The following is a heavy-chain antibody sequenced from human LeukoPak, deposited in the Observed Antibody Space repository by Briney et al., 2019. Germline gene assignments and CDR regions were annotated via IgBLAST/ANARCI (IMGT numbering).Heavy chain of an antibody. J-gene: IGHJ5*02. V-gene: IGHV1-69*13. CDR2: IIPIFGTA. Sequence: SVKVSCKASGYTFTTYYIHWVRQAPGQGLEWMGGIIPIFGTANYAQKFQGRVTITADESTSTAYMELSSLRSEDTAVYYCARRVWYYYDSSGFNWFDPWGQGTLVTVSS. D-gene: IGHD3-22*01. CDR3: ARRVWYYYDSSGFNWFDP. CDR1: GYTFTTYY.